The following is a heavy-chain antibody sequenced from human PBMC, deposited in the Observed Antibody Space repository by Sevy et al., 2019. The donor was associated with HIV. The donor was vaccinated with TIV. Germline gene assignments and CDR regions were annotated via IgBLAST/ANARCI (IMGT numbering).Heavy chain of an antibody. CDR2: IIPIFGTA. J-gene: IGHJ6*02. CDR1: GGTFSSYA. CDR3: AGCSGGSCPTYYYYGMDV. Sequence: ASVKVSCKASGGTFSSYAISWVRQAPGQGLEWMGGIIPIFGTANYAQKFQGRVTITADESTSTAYMRLSSLRSEDTAVYYCAGCSGGSCPTYYYYGMDVWGQGTTVTVSS. V-gene: IGHV1-69*13. D-gene: IGHD2-15*01.